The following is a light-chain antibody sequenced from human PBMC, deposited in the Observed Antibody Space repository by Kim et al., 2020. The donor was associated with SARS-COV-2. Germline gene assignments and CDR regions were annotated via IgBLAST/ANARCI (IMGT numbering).Light chain of an antibody. J-gene: IGKJ5*01. CDR1: QSVDRY. Sequence: EVVLTQSPATLALSPGERATLSCRASQSVDRYLAWYQHKPGQAPRLLIYDASNRATGVPARFSGSGSGTDFTLTISSLEAEDFAVYYFQQRRNWPPITYGQGTRLEMK. CDR3: QQRRNWPPIT. V-gene: IGKV3-11*01. CDR2: DAS.